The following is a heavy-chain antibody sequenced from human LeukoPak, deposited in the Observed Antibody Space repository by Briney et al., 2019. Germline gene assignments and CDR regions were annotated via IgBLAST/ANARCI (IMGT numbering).Heavy chain of an antibody. Sequence: GGSLRLSCAASGFTFDDYAMHWVRQAPGKGLEWVSLISGEGGSTYYADSVKGRFTISRDNSKNSLYLQMNSLRTEDTALYYCAKDKAMGMANYYYYGMDVWGQGTTVTVSS. CDR2: ISGEGGST. V-gene: IGHV3-43*02. J-gene: IGHJ6*02. CDR1: GFTFDDYA. D-gene: IGHD5-18*01. CDR3: AKDKAMGMANYYYYGMDV.